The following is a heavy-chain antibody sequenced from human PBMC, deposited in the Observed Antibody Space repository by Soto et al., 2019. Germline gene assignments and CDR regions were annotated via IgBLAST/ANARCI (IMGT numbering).Heavy chain of an antibody. V-gene: IGHV3-15*07. D-gene: IGHD2-15*01. CDR2: VKRKIDGETT. CDR3: RTGSVEGV. CDR1: DFSISNAW. Sequence: EVQLVESGGGLVKPGGSLRLSCAASDFSISNAWMNWVRQAPGKGLEWVGRVKRKIDGETTDYAAPVRGRFTISRDDSNTMLYLQMNSLKADDTAVYYCRTGSVEGVWGQGTTVTVSS. J-gene: IGHJ6*02.